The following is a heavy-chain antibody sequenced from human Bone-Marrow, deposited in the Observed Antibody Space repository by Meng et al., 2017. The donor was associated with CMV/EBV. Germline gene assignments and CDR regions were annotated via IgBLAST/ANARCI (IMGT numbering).Heavy chain of an antibody. J-gene: IGHJ4*02. CDR3: ARVVVRGVSDY. Sequence: SETLSLTCTVSGYSISSGYYWGWIRQPPGKGLEWIGSIYYSGTTYYNPSLKSRVTISLDTSKHQFSLKLSSVTAADTAVYYCARVVVRGVSDYWGQGTLVTVSS. V-gene: IGHV4-38-2*02. CDR1: GYSISSGYY. CDR2: IYYSGTT. D-gene: IGHD3-10*01.